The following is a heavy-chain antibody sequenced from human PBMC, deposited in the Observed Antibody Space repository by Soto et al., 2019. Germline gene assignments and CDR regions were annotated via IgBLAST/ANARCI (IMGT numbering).Heavy chain of an antibody. CDR2: MNPGSGDT. CDR1: GYSFTNND. Sequence: DSVKVSCKASGYSFTNNDVSWVRQAIGQGLEWMGWMNPGSGDTGYAQKFQGRVTMTRDISIATAYMELSSLRSDDTAIYYCARMETFGSLNWFDPWGQGTLVTVSS. D-gene: IGHD3-16*01. V-gene: IGHV1-8*01. CDR3: ARMETFGSLNWFDP. J-gene: IGHJ5*02.